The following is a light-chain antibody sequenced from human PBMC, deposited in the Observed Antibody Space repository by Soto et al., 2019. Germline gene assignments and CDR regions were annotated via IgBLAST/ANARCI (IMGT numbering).Light chain of an antibody. J-gene: IGKJ2*01. CDR2: DAS. CDR3: LQYSTWPPLYT. V-gene: IGKV3-15*01. Sequence: EIAMTQSPATLSVSLGERVTLSCRASQSVSSYLAWYQQKPGQAPRLLISDASTRATDIPDRFSGSGSGTDFTLPISSLQSTDLAVYYCLQYSTWPPLYTFGQGTKLEIK. CDR1: QSVSSY.